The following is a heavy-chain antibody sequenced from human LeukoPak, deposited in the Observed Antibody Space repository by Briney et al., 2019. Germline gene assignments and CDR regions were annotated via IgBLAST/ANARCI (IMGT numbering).Heavy chain of an antibody. D-gene: IGHD6-19*01. J-gene: IGHJ4*02. CDR2: IYPGDSDI. CDR3: ARRRSIAVADY. CDR1: GYSFTDYW. Sequence: GESLKISCETSGYSFTDYWIGWVRQMPGKGLECMGIIYPGDSDIKYSPSFQGQVTISADKSINTAYLQWSSLKASDTAMYYCARRRSIAVADYWGQGTLVTVSS. V-gene: IGHV5-51*01.